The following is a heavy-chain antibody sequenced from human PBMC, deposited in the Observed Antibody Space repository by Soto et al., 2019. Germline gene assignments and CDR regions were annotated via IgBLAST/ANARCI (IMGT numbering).Heavy chain of an antibody. Sequence: GSLRLSCAASGFTFSSYAMSWVRQAPGKGLEWVSTITASGGSTYYADSVKGRITISRDNSKNTLSLQMSSLRAEDTAVYYCAKVGDYTHYYFDYWGQGTLVTVSS. V-gene: IGHV3-23*01. D-gene: IGHD2-21*01. J-gene: IGHJ4*02. CDR2: ITASGGST. CDR1: GFTFSSYA. CDR3: AKVGDYTHYYFDY.